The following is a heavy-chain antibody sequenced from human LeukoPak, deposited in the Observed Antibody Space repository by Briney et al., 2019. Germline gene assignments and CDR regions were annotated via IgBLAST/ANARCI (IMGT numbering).Heavy chain of an antibody. CDR2: IYYSGST. D-gene: IGHD6-13*01. Sequence: SETLSLTCTVSGGSISSGDYYWSWICQPPGKGLEWIGFIYYSGSTYYNPSLKSRVTISVDTSKNQFSLKLSSVTAADTAVYYCARETGAAAGWYNWFDPWGQGTLVTVSS. CDR1: GGSISSGDYY. J-gene: IGHJ5*02. V-gene: IGHV4-30-4*01. CDR3: ARETGAAAGWYNWFDP.